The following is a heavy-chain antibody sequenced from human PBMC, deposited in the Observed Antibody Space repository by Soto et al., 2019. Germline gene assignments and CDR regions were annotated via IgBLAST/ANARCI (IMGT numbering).Heavy chain of an antibody. CDR2: ISGSGVST. J-gene: IGHJ4*02. CDR1: GFTFSTYA. D-gene: IGHD3-10*01. V-gene: IGHV3-23*01. CDR3: YFGEDY. Sequence: EVLLLESGGGLGQPGGSLRLSCAASGFTFSTYAMSWVRQAPGKGLEWVSAISGSGVSTYYADSVKGRFTISRDNSKNTLYLQMNSLTAADTAVYFCYFGEDYWGQGTLFTVSS.